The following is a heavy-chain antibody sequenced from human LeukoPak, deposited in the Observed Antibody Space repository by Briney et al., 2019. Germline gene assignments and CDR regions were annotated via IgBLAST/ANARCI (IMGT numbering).Heavy chain of an antibody. CDR2: ISWDGSTT. CDR1: GFTFSSYA. Sequence: GGSPRLSCAASGFTFSSYAMHWVRQAPGKGLEWVSLISWDGSTTYYADSVKGRFTISRDNSKNSLYLQMNSLRVEDTALYYCAKDTDSSGYYSGYFDYWGQGTLVTVSS. D-gene: IGHD3-22*01. J-gene: IGHJ4*02. CDR3: AKDTDSSGYYSGYFDY. V-gene: IGHV3-43D*03.